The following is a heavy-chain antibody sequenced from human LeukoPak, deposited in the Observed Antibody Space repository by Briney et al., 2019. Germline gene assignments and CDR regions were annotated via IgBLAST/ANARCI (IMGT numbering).Heavy chain of an antibody. J-gene: IGHJ6*03. V-gene: IGHV3-21*01. CDR3: ASLDYYYYMDV. Sequence: PGGSLRLSCAASGFTFSTYNMNWVRQAPGKGLEWVSSITSTSSYIYYADSVKGRFTISRDNAKSSLYLQMNSLRAEDTAVYYCASLDYYYYMDVWGKGTTVTVSS. CDR2: ITSTSSYI. CDR1: GFTFSTYN.